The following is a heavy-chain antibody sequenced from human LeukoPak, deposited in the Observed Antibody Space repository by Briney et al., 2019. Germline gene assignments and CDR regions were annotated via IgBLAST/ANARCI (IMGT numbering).Heavy chain of an antibody. CDR1: GFTFKSYG. D-gene: IGHD6-13*01. CDR2: ILNDGSNK. J-gene: IGHJ4*02. CDR3: ARVITDTNSWYGSDY. Sequence: GGSLRLSCAASGFTFKSYGMHWVRQAPGKGLEWVAVILNDGSNKYYADSVKGRFTISRDNAKNSLSLQMNSLRAEDTAVYYCARVITDTNSWYGSDYWGQGMLVTVSS. V-gene: IGHV3-30*03.